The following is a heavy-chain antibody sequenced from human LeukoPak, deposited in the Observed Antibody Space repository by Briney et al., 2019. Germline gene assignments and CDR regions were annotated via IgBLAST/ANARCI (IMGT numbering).Heavy chain of an antibody. V-gene: IGHV1-46*01. Sequence: ASVKVSCKTSGYTFTSYYMHWVRQAPGQGLEWMGIINPSGGSTSYAQKFQDRVTMTRDMSTSTVYMELSSLRSDDTAVYYCARDYYDSSGYYLYYFDYWGQGTLVTVSS. CDR1: GYTFTSYY. J-gene: IGHJ4*02. CDR2: INPSGGST. CDR3: ARDYYDSSGYYLYYFDY. D-gene: IGHD3-22*01.